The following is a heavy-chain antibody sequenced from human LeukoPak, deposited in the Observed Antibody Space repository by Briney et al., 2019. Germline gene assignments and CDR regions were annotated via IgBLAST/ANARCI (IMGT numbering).Heavy chain of an antibody. CDR1: GYTFTGYY. CDR2: INPNSGGT. V-gene: IGHV1-2*02. D-gene: IGHD6-19*01. Sequence: ASVKVSCKASGYTFTGYYMHWVRQAPGQGLEWMGWINPNSGGTNYAQKFQGRVTMTSDTSISTAYMELSRLRSDDTAVYYCARGDSGWYESGIDYWGQGTLVTVSS. J-gene: IGHJ4*02. CDR3: ARGDSGWYESGIDY.